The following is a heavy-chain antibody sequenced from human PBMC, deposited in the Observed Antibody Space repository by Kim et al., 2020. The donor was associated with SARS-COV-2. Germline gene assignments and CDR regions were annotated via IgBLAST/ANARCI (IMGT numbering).Heavy chain of an antibody. Sequence: SETLSLTCTVSGGSISSGDYYWSWIRQPPGKGLEWIGYIYYSGSTYYNPSLKSRVTISVDTSKNQFSLKLSSVTAADTAVYYCARGSKTGYSQRKYYYYGMDVWGQGATVALSS. V-gene: IGHV4-30-4*08. CDR1: GGSISSGDYY. CDR3: ARGSKTGYSQRKYYYYGMDV. J-gene: IGHJ6*01. D-gene: IGHD5-18*01. CDR2: IYYSGST.